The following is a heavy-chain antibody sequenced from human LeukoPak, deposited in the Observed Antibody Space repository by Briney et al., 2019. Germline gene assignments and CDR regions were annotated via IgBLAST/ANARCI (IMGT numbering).Heavy chain of an antibody. Sequence: GGSLRLSCAASGFTVITNDMTWVRQAPGKGLERVSVLYSDGNTKYADSVQGRFTISRDNSKNTLYLEMNSLSPDDTAVYYCARGVETLAANTLAYWGQGTLVTVSS. D-gene: IGHD3-16*01. CDR3: ARGVETLAANTLAY. J-gene: IGHJ4*02. CDR1: GFTVITND. CDR2: LYSDGNT. V-gene: IGHV3-53*01.